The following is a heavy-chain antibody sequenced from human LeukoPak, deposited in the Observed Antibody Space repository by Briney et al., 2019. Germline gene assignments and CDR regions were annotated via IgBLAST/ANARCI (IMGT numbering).Heavy chain of an antibody. V-gene: IGHV3-21*01. CDR2: ISGSSRYI. D-gene: IGHD2-2*01. Sequence: GGSLRLSCAASGFTFRSYSMNWVRQAPGKGLEWVSSISGSSRYIYYADSVKGRFTISRDNAKNSLYLQMNSLRAEDTAVYYCARDAVVPAAVFIDYWGQGTLVTVSS. CDR1: GFTFRSYS. CDR3: ARDAVVPAAVFIDY. J-gene: IGHJ4*02.